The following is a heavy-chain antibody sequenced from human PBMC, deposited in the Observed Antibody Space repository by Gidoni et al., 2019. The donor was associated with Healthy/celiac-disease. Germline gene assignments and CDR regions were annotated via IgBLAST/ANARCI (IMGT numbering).Heavy chain of an antibody. CDR1: GGSIGSSSYY. CDR3: ARSTMGNYDYVWGSYRFDWFDP. Sequence: QLQLQESGPGLVKPSETLSLTCTVSGGSIGSSSYYWGWIGQPPGKGLEWIGSIYYSGSTYYNPSLKSRVTISVDTSKNQFSLKLSSVTAADTAVYYCARSTMGNYDYVWGSYRFDWFDPWGQGTLVTVSS. CDR2: IYYSGST. V-gene: IGHV4-39*01. J-gene: IGHJ5*02. D-gene: IGHD3-16*02.